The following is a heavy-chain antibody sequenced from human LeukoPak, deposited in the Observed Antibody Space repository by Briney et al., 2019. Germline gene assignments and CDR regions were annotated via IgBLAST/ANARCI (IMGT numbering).Heavy chain of an antibody. CDR1: GGSFSGYY. J-gene: IGHJ4*02. CDR3: ARGGYLGRDY. CDR2: INHSGST. Sequence: SETLSLTCAVYGGSFSGYYWSWIRQPPGKGLEWIGEINHSGSTNYNPSLKSRVTISVDTSKNQFSLKLSSVTAADTAVYYCARGGYLGRDYWGQGTLVTVSS. V-gene: IGHV4-34*01. D-gene: IGHD3-9*01.